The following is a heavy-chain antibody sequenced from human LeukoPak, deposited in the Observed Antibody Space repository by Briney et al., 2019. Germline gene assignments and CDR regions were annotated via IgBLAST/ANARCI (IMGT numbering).Heavy chain of an antibody. CDR3: ARGTAAADWFGP. CDR2: INHSGST. D-gene: IGHD6-13*01. Sequence: SETLSLPCAVYGGSFSGYYWSWIRQPPGKGLEWIGEINHSGSTNYNPSLKSRVTISVDTSKNQFSLKLSSVTAADTAVYYCARGTAAADWFGPWGQGTLVTVSS. V-gene: IGHV4-34*01. CDR1: GGSFSGYY. J-gene: IGHJ5*02.